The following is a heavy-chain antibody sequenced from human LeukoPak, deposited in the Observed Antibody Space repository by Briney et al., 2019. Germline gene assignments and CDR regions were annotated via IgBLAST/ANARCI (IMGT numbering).Heavy chain of an antibody. V-gene: IGHV3-30*03. CDR1: GLTFSSYG. Sequence: GGSLTLSCAASGLTFSSYGMQWVRPLAGKGLAWVAVMSYDGSNKYYADSVKGRLTISRDNAKNTLYLQMHSRSAEDTAVYYCATMRGYGGKETLRRACYLWAQGTMVSVSS. CDR3: ATMRGYGGKETLRRACYL. D-gene: IGHD4-23*01. J-gene: IGHJ3*01. CDR2: MSYDGSNK.